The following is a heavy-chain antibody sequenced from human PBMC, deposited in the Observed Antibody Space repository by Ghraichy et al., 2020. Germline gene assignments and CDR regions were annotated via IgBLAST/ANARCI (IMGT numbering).Heavy chain of an antibody. CDR2: ISSSSSYI. CDR1: GFTFSSYS. D-gene: IGHD4-17*01. Sequence: GGSLRLSCAASGFTFSSYSMNWVRQAPRKGLEWVSSISSSSSYIYYADSVKGRFTISRDNAKNSLYLQMNSLRAEDTAVYYCARLRRSYYMDVWGKGTTVTVSS. J-gene: IGHJ6*03. CDR3: ARLRRSYYMDV. V-gene: IGHV3-21*01.